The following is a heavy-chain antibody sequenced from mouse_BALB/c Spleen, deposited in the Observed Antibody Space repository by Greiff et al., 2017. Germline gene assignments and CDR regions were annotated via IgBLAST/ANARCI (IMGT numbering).Heavy chain of an antibody. CDR2: INSNGGST. CDR1: GFTFSSYG. Sequence: EVQRVESGGGLVQPGGSLKLSCAASGFTFSSYGMSWVRQTPDKRLELVATINSNGGSTYYPDSVKGRFTISRDNAKNTLYLQMSSLKSEDTAMYYCARSITTVVAPLDYWGQGTTLTVSS. J-gene: IGHJ2*01. CDR3: ARSITTVVAPLDY. D-gene: IGHD1-1*01. V-gene: IGHV5-6-3*01.